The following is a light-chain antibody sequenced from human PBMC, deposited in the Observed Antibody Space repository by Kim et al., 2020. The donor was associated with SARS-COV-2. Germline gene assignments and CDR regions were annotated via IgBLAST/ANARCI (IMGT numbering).Light chain of an antibody. CDR3: QQYSNLIS. CDR2: DAS. J-gene: IGKJ5*01. Sequence: LSPGEGAPRSCRPSQSVRDDSLAWYQQKPGQAPTILISDASSRATGIPDRFSGSGSGTDFTLTISRLEPEDSAVYYCQQYSNLISFGQGTRLEIK. V-gene: IGKV3-20*01. CDR1: QSVRDDS.